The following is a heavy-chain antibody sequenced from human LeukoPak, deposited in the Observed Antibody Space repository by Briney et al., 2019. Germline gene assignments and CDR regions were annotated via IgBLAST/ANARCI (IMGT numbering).Heavy chain of an antibody. D-gene: IGHD6-6*01. CDR1: GYTFTGYY. V-gene: IGHV1-2*02. CDR3: ARGQVAARAPFDY. CDR2: INPNSGGT. Sequence: GASVKVSCKASGYTFTGYYMHWVRQAPGQGLEWMGWINPNSGGTNYVQKFQGRVTMTRDTSISTAYMELSRLRSDDTAVYYCARGQVAARAPFDYWGQGTLVTVSS. J-gene: IGHJ4*02.